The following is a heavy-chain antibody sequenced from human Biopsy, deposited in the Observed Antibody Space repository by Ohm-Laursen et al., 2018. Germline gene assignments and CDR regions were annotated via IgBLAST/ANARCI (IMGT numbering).Heavy chain of an antibody. D-gene: IGHD4-11*01. CDR1: GFTFSDYY. J-gene: IGHJ2*01. CDR3: AKGNGAYTNYGWYFDL. Sequence: SLRLSCAASGFTFSDYYMTWIRQAPGKGLEWLSYISNSGNTIYYADSVKGRFTISRDNAKKSVFLQMNSLRAEDTAVYYCAKGNGAYTNYGWYFDLWGRGTLVTVSS. V-gene: IGHV3-11*01. CDR2: ISNSGNTI.